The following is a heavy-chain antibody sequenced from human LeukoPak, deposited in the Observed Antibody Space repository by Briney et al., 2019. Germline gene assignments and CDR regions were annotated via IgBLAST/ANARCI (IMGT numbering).Heavy chain of an antibody. V-gene: IGHV4-59*01. D-gene: IGHD1-26*01. Sequence: SETLSLTCNVSGGFLRSYYWSWIRQPPGRGLEWIGYIYYSGSTNYNPSLKSRVTISVDTSKNQFSLKLNSVTAADTAVYYCARAGAIVGGTNDAFDIWGRGTMVTVSS. CDR1: GGFLRSYY. CDR3: ARAGAIVGGTNDAFDI. CDR2: IYYSGST. J-gene: IGHJ3*02.